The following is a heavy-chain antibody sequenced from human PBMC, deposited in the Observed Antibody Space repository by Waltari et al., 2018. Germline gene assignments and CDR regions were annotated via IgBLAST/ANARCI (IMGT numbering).Heavy chain of an antibody. V-gene: IGHV4-59*11. Sequence: QVQLQESGPGLVKPSETLSLTCTVSGGSISSHYWSWIRQPPGKGLEWIGYIYYSGSTNDTPSLKSRVTISVDTSKNQFSLKLSSVTAADTAVYYCAQSSDILWWGNVWGQGTTVTVSS. CDR1: GGSISSHY. CDR2: IYYSGST. D-gene: IGHD2-21*01. J-gene: IGHJ6*02. CDR3: AQSSDILWWGNV.